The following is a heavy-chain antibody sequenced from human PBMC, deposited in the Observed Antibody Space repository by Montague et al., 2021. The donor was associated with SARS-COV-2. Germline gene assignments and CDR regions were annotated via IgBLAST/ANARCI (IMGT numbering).Heavy chain of an antibody. CDR3: ARWREYYGTPYYYYAMDV. CDR2: TSYSGST. J-gene: IGHJ6*02. CDR1: GGSISPYY. V-gene: IGHV4-59*12. Sequence: SETLSLTCTVSGGSISPYYWSWIRQSPGKGLECIGYTSYSGSTDYNPSLKSRVTISIDTSKNQFSLKLSSVTAADTAVYYCARWREYYGTPYYYYAMDVWGQGTTVTVSS. D-gene: IGHD3-3*01.